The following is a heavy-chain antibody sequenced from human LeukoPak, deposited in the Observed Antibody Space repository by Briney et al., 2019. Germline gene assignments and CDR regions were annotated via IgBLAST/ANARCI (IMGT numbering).Heavy chain of an antibody. Sequence: GGSLGLSCAASGFAFNFFAMSWVRQVPGKGLEWISTINANAGSTYYADSVKGRFTISRDNSKNTLSLQMNSLRVEDTAIYYCAKDIQLSTWGLGTMVTVSS. CDR3: AKDIQLST. CDR2: INANAGST. CDR1: GFAFNFFA. D-gene: IGHD3-16*02. J-gene: IGHJ3*01. V-gene: IGHV3-23*01.